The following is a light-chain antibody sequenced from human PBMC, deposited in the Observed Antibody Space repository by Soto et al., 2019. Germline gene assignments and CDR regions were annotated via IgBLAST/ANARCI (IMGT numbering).Light chain of an antibody. J-gene: IGKJ5*01. V-gene: IGKV3-11*01. CDR3: QQRRDWPPIT. CDR1: QSVSSY. CDR2: DAS. Sequence: PGERATVSCRASQSVSSYLAWYQQKPGQAPRLLIYDASSRATGIPARFSGSGSGTDFTLTISSLEPEDSAVYYCQQRRDWPPITFGQGTRREIK.